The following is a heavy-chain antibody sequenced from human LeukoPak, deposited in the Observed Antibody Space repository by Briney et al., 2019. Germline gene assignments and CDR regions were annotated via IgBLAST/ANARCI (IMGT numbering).Heavy chain of an antibody. V-gene: IGHV3-23*01. D-gene: IGHD2-2*02. CDR1: GFTFSTNA. J-gene: IGHJ4*02. CDR3: ARWACSSNSCYNDY. Sequence: GGSLRLSCAASGFTFSTNAMTWVRQAPGKGLEWVSAISGRTSSTYYADSVKGRFTISRDNSKNTLYLQMNSLRAEDTAVYYCARWACSSNSCYNDYWGQGTLVTVSS. CDR2: ISGRTSST.